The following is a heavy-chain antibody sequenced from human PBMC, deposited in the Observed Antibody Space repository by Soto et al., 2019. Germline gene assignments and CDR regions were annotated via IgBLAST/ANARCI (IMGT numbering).Heavy chain of an antibody. CDR2: ISGSGDST. CDR1: GFTFSSYA. V-gene: IGHV3-23*01. CDR3: AKDPWEVTGH. D-gene: IGHD3-10*01. Sequence: GGSLRLSCAASGFTFSSYAMSWVRQAPGKGLEWVSAISGSGDSTYDADSVKGRFTISRDNSKNTLYLQMNSLRAEDTAVYYCAKDPWEVTGHWGQGTLVTVSS. J-gene: IGHJ4*02.